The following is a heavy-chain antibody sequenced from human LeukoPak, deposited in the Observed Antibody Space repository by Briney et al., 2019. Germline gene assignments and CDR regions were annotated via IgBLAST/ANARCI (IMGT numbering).Heavy chain of an antibody. CDR2: IYPGDNDT. Sequence: PGESLKISCKGSGYSLPSYWIGWVRQMPGKGLEWMGIIYPGDNDTRYSPLFQGQVTISADKSINTAYLQWSSLKASGTAMYYCVRGVTGLYWYFDLWGRGTLVTVSS. CDR1: GYSLPSYW. D-gene: IGHD1-14*01. J-gene: IGHJ2*01. CDR3: VRGVTGLYWYFDL. V-gene: IGHV5-51*01.